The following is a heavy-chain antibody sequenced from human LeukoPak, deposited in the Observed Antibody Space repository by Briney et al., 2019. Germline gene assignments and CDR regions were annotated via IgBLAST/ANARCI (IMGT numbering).Heavy chain of an antibody. CDR1: GFTFSSYA. V-gene: IGHV3-7*01. Sequence: PGGSLRLSCAASGFTFSSYAMHWVRQAPGKGLEWVANIKQDGSEKYYVDSVKGRFTISRDNAKKSVYLQMNSLRAEDTAVYYCARDFIVLPAAISLMEAKDYWGQGTLVTVSS. CDR3: ARDFIVLPAAISLMEAKDY. CDR2: IKQDGSEK. D-gene: IGHD2-2*01. J-gene: IGHJ4*02.